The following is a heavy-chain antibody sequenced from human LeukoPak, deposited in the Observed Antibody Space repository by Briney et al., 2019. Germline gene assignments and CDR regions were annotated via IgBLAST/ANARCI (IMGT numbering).Heavy chain of an antibody. J-gene: IGHJ3*02. Sequence: GGSLRLSCAASGFTFSSYSMNWVRQAPGKGLEWVSSISSSSSYIYYADSVKGRFTISRDNAKNSLYLQMNSLRAGDTAVYYCARDRPPLAYCGGDCYSSAFDIWGQGTMVTVSS. V-gene: IGHV3-21*01. CDR3: ARDRPPLAYCGGDCYSSAFDI. D-gene: IGHD2-21*02. CDR1: GFTFSSYS. CDR2: ISSSSSYI.